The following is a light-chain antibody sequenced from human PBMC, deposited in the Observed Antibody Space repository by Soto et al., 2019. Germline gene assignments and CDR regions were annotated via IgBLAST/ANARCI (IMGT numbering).Light chain of an antibody. V-gene: IGKV1-8*01. CDR2: AAS. CDR3: QQLNSYPLT. CDR1: QGISSY. Sequence: AIRMTQSPSSLSASTGDRVTITCRASQGISSYLAWYQQKPGKAPQLLIYAASTLQSGVPSRFGGSGSGTEFTLTITSLQPEDFATYYCQQLNSYPLTFGGGTKVDIK. J-gene: IGKJ4*01.